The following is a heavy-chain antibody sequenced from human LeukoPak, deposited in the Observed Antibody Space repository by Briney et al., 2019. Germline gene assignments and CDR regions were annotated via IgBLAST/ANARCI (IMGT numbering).Heavy chain of an antibody. D-gene: IGHD6-6*01. CDR2: IYYSGST. V-gene: IGHV4-39*01. Sequence: EPSETLSLTCTVSGGSISSSSYYWGWIRQPPGKGLEWIGSIYYSGSTYYNPSLKSRVTISVDTSKNQFSLKLSSVTAADTAVYYCASPVLAARGAFDIWGQGTMVTVSS. CDR3: ASPVLAARGAFDI. CDR1: GGSISSSSYY. J-gene: IGHJ3*02.